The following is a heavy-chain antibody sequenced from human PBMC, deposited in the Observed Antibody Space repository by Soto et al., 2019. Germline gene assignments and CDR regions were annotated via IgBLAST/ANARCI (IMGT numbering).Heavy chain of an antibody. CDR2: MNPNSGNT. D-gene: IGHD3-10*02. J-gene: IGHJ4*02. V-gene: IGHV1-8*01. CDR1: GYTFTSYD. Sequence: QVQLVQSGAEVKKPGASVKASCKAAGYTFTSYDINWVRQATGQGIEWMGWMNPNSGNTGYAQKFQGSVTMTRNTSISTEYMELSSLRSEAADVDYCAKEWSGAPDYWGQGTLVTVSS. CDR3: AKEWSGAPDY.